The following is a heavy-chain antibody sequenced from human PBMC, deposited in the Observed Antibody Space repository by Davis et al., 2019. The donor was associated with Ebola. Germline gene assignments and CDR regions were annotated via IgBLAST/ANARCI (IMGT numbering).Heavy chain of an antibody. V-gene: IGHV3-64D*06. Sequence: GESLKISCSVSGFMFSSYAMHRVRQAPGKGLEYVSAISSNGGSTYYADFVKGRFTISRDNSKNTLYLQMSSLRAEDTAVYYCAKDITMVRGVGGYWGQGTLVTVSS. D-gene: IGHD3-10*01. CDR1: GFMFSSYA. CDR3: AKDITMVRGVGGY. CDR2: ISSNGGST. J-gene: IGHJ4*02.